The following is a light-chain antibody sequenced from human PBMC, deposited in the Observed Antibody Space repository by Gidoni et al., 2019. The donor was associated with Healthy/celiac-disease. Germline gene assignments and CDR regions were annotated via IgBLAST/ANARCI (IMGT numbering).Light chain of an antibody. V-gene: IGKV3-20*01. CDR3: QQYGSSTGLT. Sequence: EIVLTQSPGTLSLSPGERATLSCRASQSVSSSYLAWYQQKPGHAPRLLIYGASSRATGIPDRFSGSGSGTDFTLTISRLEPEDFAVYYCQQYGSSTGLTFGGGTKVEIK. CDR2: GAS. CDR1: QSVSSSY. J-gene: IGKJ4*01.